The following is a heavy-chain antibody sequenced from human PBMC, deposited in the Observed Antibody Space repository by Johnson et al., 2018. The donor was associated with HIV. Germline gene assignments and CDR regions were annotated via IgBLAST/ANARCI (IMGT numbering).Heavy chain of an antibody. CDR1: GFIVSSKY. J-gene: IGHJ3*01. Sequence: MQLVESGGGLVQPGGSLRLSCAASGFIVSSKYMTWFRQAPGKGLEWVSVLYADGRTYYADSVKGRFTVSSDYSENTLYLQMNSLTAEDTAVYYCATKGSKWELIVEGFAVWGQGTMVTVSS. CDR2: LYADGRT. D-gene: IGHD1-26*01. V-gene: IGHV3-66*02. CDR3: ATKGSKWELIVEGFAV.